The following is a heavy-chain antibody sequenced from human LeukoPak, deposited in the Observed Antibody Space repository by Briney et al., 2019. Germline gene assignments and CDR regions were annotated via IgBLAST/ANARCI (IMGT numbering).Heavy chain of an antibody. CDR3: ARGYYDSSGYYGSFGY. Sequence: SETLSLTCAVYGGSFSGYYCSWIRQPPGEGLEWIGEINHSGSTNYNPSLKSRVTISVDTSKNQFSLKLSSVTAADTAVYYCARGYYDSSGYYGSFGYWGQGTLVTVSS. V-gene: IGHV4-34*01. CDR1: GGSFSGYY. D-gene: IGHD3-22*01. J-gene: IGHJ4*02. CDR2: INHSGST.